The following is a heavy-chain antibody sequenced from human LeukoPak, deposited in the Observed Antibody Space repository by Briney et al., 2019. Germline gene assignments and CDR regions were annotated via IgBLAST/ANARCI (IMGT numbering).Heavy chain of an antibody. Sequence: SVKVSCKASGGTFISYTISWVRQAPGQGLEWMGRIIPILGIANYAQKFQGRVTITADKSTSTAYMELSSLRSDDTAVYYCARVPRRGYEVNWFDPWGQGTLVTVSS. D-gene: IGHD5-12*01. CDR3: ARVPRRGYEVNWFDP. CDR2: IIPILGIA. V-gene: IGHV1-69*02. J-gene: IGHJ5*02. CDR1: GGTFISYT.